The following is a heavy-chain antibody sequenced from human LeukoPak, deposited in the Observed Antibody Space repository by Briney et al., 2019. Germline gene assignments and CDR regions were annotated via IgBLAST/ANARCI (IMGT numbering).Heavy chain of an antibody. V-gene: IGHV4-61*01. CDR1: GTSVSSDNSH. CDR2: TYQGGDN. Sequence: PSETLSLTCTVSGTSVSSDNSHWGWIRQPPGRGLEWIGHTYQGGDNHYDPSLKSRLYISIDTSKNQFSLRLGSVTAADTAVYYCARYLQGVGGKGDWGQGSLVTVSS. D-gene: IGHD1-26*01. CDR3: ARYLQGVGGKGD. J-gene: IGHJ4*02.